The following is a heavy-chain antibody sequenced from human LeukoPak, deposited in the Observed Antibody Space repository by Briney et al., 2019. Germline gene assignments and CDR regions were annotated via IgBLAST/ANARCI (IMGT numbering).Heavy chain of an antibody. CDR2: IYYSGST. CDR1: GGSISSGDYY. V-gene: IGHV4-30-4*08. Sequence: SETLSLTCTVSGGSISSGDYYWSWIRQPPGKGLEWIGYIYYSGSTYYNPSLKSRVTISVDTSKNRFSLKLSSVTAADTAVYYCARARIVGATPDYWGQGTLVTVSS. J-gene: IGHJ4*02. D-gene: IGHD1-26*01. CDR3: ARARIVGATPDY.